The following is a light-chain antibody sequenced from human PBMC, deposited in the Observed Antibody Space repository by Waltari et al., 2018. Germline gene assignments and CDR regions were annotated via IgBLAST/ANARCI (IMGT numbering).Light chain of an antibody. Sequence: IVLTQSPATLSLSPGERATLSFRARQGVTSSLAWYQQKPGQAPRLLIYGASSRATGIPDRFSGSWSGTDFSLTISSLEPEDFAVYYCQQYSKWPLTFGGGTKVEIK. CDR2: GAS. V-gene: IGKV3-15*01. J-gene: IGKJ4*01. CDR1: QGVTSS. CDR3: QQYSKWPLT.